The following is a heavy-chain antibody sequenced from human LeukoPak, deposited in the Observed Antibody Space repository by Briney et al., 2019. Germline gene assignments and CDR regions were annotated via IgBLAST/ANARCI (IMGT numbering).Heavy chain of an antibody. CDR2: ISYDGSNK. D-gene: IGHD3-22*01. V-gene: IGHV3-30-3*01. CDR1: GFTFSSYA. CDR3: ARVYDSSGYYGDY. Sequence: TGGSLRLSCAASGFTFSSYAMHWVRQAPGKGLEWVAVISYDGSNKYYADSVKGRFTISRDNSKNTLYLQMNSLRAEDTAVYYCARVYDSSGYYGDYWGQGTLVTVSS. J-gene: IGHJ4*02.